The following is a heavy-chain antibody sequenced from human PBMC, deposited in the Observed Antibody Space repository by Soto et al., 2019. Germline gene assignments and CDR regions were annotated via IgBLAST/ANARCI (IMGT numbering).Heavy chain of an antibody. V-gene: IGHV4-34*01. Sequence: SETLSLTCAVYGGSFSGYYWSWIRQPPGKGLEWIGEINHSGSTNYNPSLKSRVTISVDTSKNQFSLKLSSVTAADTAVYYCARGRSPALVVPAAPVEVWGKGTTVTVSS. J-gene: IGHJ6*04. CDR3: ARGRSPALVVPAAPVEV. D-gene: IGHD2-2*01. CDR1: GGSFSGYY. CDR2: INHSGST.